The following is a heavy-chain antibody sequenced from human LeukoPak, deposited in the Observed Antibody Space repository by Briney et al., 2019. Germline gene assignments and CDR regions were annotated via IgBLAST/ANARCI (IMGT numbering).Heavy chain of an antibody. D-gene: IGHD6-13*01. CDR2: ISGSGGST. CDR3: ARRIAAAVGYAFDI. J-gene: IGHJ3*02. CDR1: GFTFSSYA. Sequence: GGSLRLSCAASGFTFSSYAMSWVRQAPGKGLEWVSAISGSGGSTYYADSVKGRFTISRDNSKNTLYLQMNSLRAEDTALYYCARRIAAAVGYAFDIWGQGTMVTVSS. V-gene: IGHV3-23*01.